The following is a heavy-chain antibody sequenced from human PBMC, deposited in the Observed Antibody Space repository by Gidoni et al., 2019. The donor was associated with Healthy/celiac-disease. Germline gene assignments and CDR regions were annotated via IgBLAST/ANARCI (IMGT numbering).Heavy chain of an antibody. V-gene: IGHV4-39*01. CDR1: GGSISSSSYY. CDR3: ARFRYPPAGWGYYGMDV. Sequence: QLQLQESGPGLVKPSETLSLTCTVSGGSISSSSYYWGWIRQPPGKGLEWIGSIYYSGSTYYNPSLKSRVTISVDTSKNQFSLKLSSVTAADTAVYYCARFRYPPAGWGYYGMDVWGQGTTVTVSS. J-gene: IGHJ6*02. D-gene: IGHD1-26*01. CDR2: IYYSGST.